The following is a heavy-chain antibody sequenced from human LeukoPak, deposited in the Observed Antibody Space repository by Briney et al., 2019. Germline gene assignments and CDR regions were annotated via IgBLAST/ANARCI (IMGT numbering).Heavy chain of an antibody. CDR3: ARDHQDDWNYWFDP. D-gene: IGHD1-7*01. Sequence: GASVKVSCKASGGTFSSYAISWVRQAPGQGLEWMGGTIPIFGTANYAQKFQGRVTITADESTSTAYMELSSLRSEDTAVYYCARDHQDDWNYWFDPWGQGTLVTVSS. J-gene: IGHJ5*02. CDR1: GGTFSSYA. V-gene: IGHV1-69*01. CDR2: TIPIFGTA.